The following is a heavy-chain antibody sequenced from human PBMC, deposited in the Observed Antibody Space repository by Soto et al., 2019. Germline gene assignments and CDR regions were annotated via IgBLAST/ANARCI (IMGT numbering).Heavy chain of an antibody. D-gene: IGHD5-18*01. CDR1: GFTSSSYW. Sequence: PGGSLRLSCAVSGFTSSSYWMHWVRQAPGKGLVWVSRINTDGSSTTYADSVKGRFTISRDNAKNTLYPQMNSLRAEDTAVYFCTSQAYSYGEPHDYWGQGTLVTVSS. CDR2: INTDGSST. V-gene: IGHV3-74*01. CDR3: TSQAYSYGEPHDY. J-gene: IGHJ4*01.